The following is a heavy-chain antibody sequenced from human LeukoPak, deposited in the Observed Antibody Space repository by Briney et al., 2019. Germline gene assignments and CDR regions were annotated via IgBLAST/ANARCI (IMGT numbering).Heavy chain of an antibody. D-gene: IGHD6-19*01. J-gene: IGHJ4*02. V-gene: IGHV3-15*01. CDR1: GFTFSNAC. Sequence: GGSLRLSCAASGFTFSNACMSWVRQAPGKGLDWVGRIKSKTDGGTTDYAAPVKGRFTISRDDSKNTLYLQMNSLKTEDTAVYYCTTEGSGWQFDYWGQGTLVTVSS. CDR3: TTEGSGWQFDY. CDR2: IKSKTDGGTT.